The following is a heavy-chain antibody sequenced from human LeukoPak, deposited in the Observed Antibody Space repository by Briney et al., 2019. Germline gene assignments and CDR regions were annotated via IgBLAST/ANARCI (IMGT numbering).Heavy chain of an antibody. CDR1: GFTFSNNA. CDR2: ISGGGGET. V-gene: IGHV3-23*01. J-gene: IGHJ4*02. Sequence: GGSLRLSCAASGFTFSNNAMHWVRQAPGKGLEWVSSISGGGGETYYVDSVKGRFIISRDNSKNTLYLQMNSLRVEDTAVYYCAKDHFPRRVGYNGGESDYWGQGTLVTISS. CDR3: AKDHFPRRVGYNGGESDY. D-gene: IGHD5-24*01.